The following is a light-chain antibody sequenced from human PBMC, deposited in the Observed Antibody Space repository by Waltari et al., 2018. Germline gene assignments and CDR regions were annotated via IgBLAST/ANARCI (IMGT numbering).Light chain of an antibody. Sequence: DIQMTQSPSTLSASVGDRVTITCRASQSISSWLAWYQQKPGKAPNLLISRASSLESGVPSRFSGSGSGTEFSLTISSLQPEDSATYYCQQTTSFPLTFGGGTKVEIK. CDR3: QQTTSFPLT. J-gene: IGKJ4*01. CDR1: QSISSW. CDR2: RAS. V-gene: IGKV1-5*03.